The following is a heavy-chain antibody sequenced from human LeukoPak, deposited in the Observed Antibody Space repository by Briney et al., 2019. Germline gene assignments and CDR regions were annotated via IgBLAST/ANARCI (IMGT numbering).Heavy chain of an antibody. CDR2: IYYTGDT. V-gene: IGHV4-39*01. CDR1: GGSVSTSSYY. CDR3: AKSRGLSLYNE. J-gene: IGHJ4*02. D-gene: IGHD3/OR15-3a*01. Sequence: SEILSLTCTVSGGSVSTSSYYWGWIRQPPGKGLEWIGRIYYTGDTSYTPSLKSRVTISVDTSKNQFFLKLNSVTAADTAVYYCAKSRGLSLYNEWGQGTLVTVSS.